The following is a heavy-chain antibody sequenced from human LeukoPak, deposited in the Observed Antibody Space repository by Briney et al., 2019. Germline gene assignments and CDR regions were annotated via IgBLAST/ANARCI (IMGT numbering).Heavy chain of an antibody. J-gene: IGHJ3*02. CDR1: GGSYSGYY. D-gene: IGHD4-17*01. Sequence: PSETLSLTCAVYGGSYSGYYWSWIRQPPGKGLEWIGEINHSGSTNYNPSLKSRVTISVDTSKNQFSLKLSSVTAADTAVYYCARVLDGDYEERVAFDIWGQGTMVTVSS. CDR3: ARVLDGDYEERVAFDI. V-gene: IGHV4-34*01. CDR2: INHSGST.